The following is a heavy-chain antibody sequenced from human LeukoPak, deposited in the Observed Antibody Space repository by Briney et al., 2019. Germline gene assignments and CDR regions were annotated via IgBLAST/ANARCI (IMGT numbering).Heavy chain of an antibody. V-gene: IGHV1-18*01. J-gene: IGHJ4*02. CDR3: ARDSPWGTTVTSVRFDY. CDR1: GYTFTSYA. D-gene: IGHD4-17*01. CDR2: ISAYNGNT. Sequence: PLASVKVSCKASGYTFTSYAISWVRQAPGQGLEWMGWISAYNGNTNYAQKLQGRVTMTADTSTSTAYMELRSLRSDDTAVYYCARDSPWGTTVTSVRFDYWGQGTLVTVSS.